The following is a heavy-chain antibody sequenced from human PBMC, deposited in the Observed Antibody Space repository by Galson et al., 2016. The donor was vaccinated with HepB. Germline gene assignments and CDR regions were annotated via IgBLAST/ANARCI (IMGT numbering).Heavy chain of an antibody. CDR2: IGRSGSPI. D-gene: IGHD1-26*01. Sequence: SLRLSCAASGLTFSSYEMSWVRQGPGKGLEWVSYIGRSGSPIYYADSVQGRFTISRDNAKNSLYLQMNSLRAEDTAGYYCARDVVGAAFDSWGQGTLVTVSS. CDR3: ARDVVGAAFDS. CDR1: GLTFSSYE. V-gene: IGHV3-48*03. J-gene: IGHJ4*02.